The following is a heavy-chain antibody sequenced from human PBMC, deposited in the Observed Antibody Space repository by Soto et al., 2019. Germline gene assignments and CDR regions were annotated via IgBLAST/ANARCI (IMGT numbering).Heavy chain of an antibody. V-gene: IGHV1-18*01. CDR1: GYTFTSYD. D-gene: IGHD2-15*01. Sequence: ASVKVSCKASGYTFTSYDISWVRQAPGQGLEWMGWISAYNGNTNYAQKLQGRVTMTTDTSTSTAYMELRSLRSDDTAVYYCARGFRVAGTSWWFDPWGQGTLVTVSS. CDR3: ARGFRVAGTSWWFDP. J-gene: IGHJ5*02. CDR2: ISAYNGNT.